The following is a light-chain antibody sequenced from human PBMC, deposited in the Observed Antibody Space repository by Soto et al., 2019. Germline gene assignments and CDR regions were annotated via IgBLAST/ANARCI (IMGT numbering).Light chain of an antibody. CDR1: QSLLHSNGYNY. Sequence: DIVMTQSPLFLPVTPREPASISCRSSQSLLHSNGYNYLDWYLQKPGQCPQLLNYLVSNRASGVPHRFSGSGSGTDFTLKISRVEAEDVRVYYRPRALHSPTLGRGTKVEIK. V-gene: IGKV2-28*01. CDR2: LVS. CDR3: PRALHSPT. J-gene: IGKJ1*01.